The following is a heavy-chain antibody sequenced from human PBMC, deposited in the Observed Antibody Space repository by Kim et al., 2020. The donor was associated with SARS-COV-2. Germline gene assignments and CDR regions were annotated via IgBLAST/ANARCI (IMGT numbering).Heavy chain of an antibody. D-gene: IGHD3-3*01. Sequence: RVTISVDTSKNQFSLKLSSVTAADTAVYYCARQRFAPRIIYYYYYGMDVWGQGTTVTVSS. J-gene: IGHJ6*02. V-gene: IGHV4-39*01. CDR3: ARQRFAPRIIYYYYYGMDV.